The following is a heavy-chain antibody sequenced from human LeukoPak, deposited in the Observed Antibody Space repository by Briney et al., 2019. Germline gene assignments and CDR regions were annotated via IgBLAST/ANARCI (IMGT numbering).Heavy chain of an antibody. J-gene: IGHJ4*02. CDR1: GFTFDDYA. Sequence: PGGSLRLSCAASGFTFDDYAMHWVRQAPGKGLEWVSAISGSGGSTYYADSVKGRFTISRDNSKNTLYLQMNSLRAEDAAVYYCAKDPISSSWAFDYWGQGTLVTVSS. V-gene: IGHV3-23*01. CDR2: ISGSGGST. D-gene: IGHD6-13*01. CDR3: AKDPISSSWAFDY.